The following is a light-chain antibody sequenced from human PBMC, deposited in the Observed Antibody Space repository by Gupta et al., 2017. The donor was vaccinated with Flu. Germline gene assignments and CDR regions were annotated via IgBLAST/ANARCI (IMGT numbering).Light chain of an antibody. CDR1: SRSVGGYEY. CDR2: EIS. J-gene: IGLJ2*01. Sequence: ITLTCSITSRSVGGYEYVSSSQQHPGKAPKLIIFEISNRPSGVSNRFSGSKSGNTASLTVSGLQAEDEADYYFSSQTNTNTLVVFGGGTKLTVL. CDR3: SSQTNTNTLVV. V-gene: IGLV2-14*01.